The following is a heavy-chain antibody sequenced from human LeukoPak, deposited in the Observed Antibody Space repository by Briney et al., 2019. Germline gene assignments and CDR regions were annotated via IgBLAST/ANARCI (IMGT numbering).Heavy chain of an antibody. CDR1: GFTFSSYE. CDR2: ISSSGSTI. D-gene: IGHD3-3*01. Sequence: GGSLRLSCAASGFTFSSYEMNWVRQAPGKGLEWVSYISSSGSTIYYADSVKGRFTIPRDNAKNSLYLQMNSLRAEDTAVYYCARVPLMYYDFWSGPRYYYYYYMDVWGKGTTVTVSS. CDR3: ARVPLMYYDFWSGPRYYYYYYMDV. J-gene: IGHJ6*03. V-gene: IGHV3-48*03.